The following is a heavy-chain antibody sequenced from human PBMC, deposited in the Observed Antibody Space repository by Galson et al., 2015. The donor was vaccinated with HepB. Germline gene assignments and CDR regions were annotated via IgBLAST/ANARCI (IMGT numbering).Heavy chain of an antibody. Sequence: SVKVSCKASGYTFSGYCIHWVRQGPGQGLEWMGWINPKTGGTSYAPKFQGRVTMTRDTSVTTSFMELSRLRSDDTAVYYCARGYYDFWSNYFYDFDYWGQGTLVTVSS. CDR2: INPKTGGT. CDR1: GYTFSGYC. CDR3: ARGYYDFWSNYFYDFDY. J-gene: IGHJ4*02. V-gene: IGHV1-2*02. D-gene: IGHD3-3*01.